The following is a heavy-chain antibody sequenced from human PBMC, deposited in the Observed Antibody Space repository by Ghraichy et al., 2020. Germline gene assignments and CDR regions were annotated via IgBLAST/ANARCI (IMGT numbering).Heavy chain of an antibody. CDR1: GFTFSSFD. V-gene: IGHV3-21*01. Sequence: GGSLRLSCAGSGFTFSSFDMNWVRQAPWKSLEWVSSIHSRGRDIVYADSVKGRFTISRDNAKRSLYLQMDRLRVEDTGVYYCARDRYGSPHSLDYWGQGTLVTVSS. D-gene: IGHD1-26*01. CDR2: IHSRGRDI. J-gene: IGHJ4*02. CDR3: ARDRYGSPHSLDY.